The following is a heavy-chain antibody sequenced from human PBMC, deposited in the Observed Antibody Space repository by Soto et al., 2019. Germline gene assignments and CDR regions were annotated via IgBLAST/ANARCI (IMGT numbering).Heavy chain of an antibody. CDR2: IYYSGNT. D-gene: IGHD3-16*01. CDR3: ARGPPFH. Sequence: SETLSLTCPVSGGSISSYFWSWIRQPPGKGLEWIGYIYYSGNTYYNPSLKSRVTISVDRSKNQFSLKLSSVTAADTAVYYCARGPPFHWGQGTLVTVSS. J-gene: IGHJ4*02. CDR1: GGSISSYF. V-gene: IGHV4-59*12.